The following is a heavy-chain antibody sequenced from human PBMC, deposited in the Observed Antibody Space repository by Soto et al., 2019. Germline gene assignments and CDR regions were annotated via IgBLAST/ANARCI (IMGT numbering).Heavy chain of an antibody. J-gene: IGHJ6*02. V-gene: IGHV1-18*04. D-gene: IGHD4-17*01. CDR1: GYTFTSYG. CDR3: ARVPPAGTTLTTYSHYYYGMDV. Sequence: QVQLVQSGAEVKKPGASVKVSCKASGYTFTSYGISWVRQAPGQGLEWMGWISAYNGNTNYAQKLQGRVTMTTDTSTSTAYMELRSLRSDDTAVYYCARVPPAGTTLTTYSHYYYGMDVWGQGTTVTVSS. CDR2: ISAYNGNT.